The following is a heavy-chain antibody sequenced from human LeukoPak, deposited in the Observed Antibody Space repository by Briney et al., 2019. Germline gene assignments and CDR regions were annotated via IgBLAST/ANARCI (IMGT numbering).Heavy chain of an antibody. Sequence: GASVKVSCKASGGTFSSYAISWVRQAPGQGLEWMGGIIPIFGTANYAHKFQGRVTITADESTSTAYMELSSLRSEDTAVYYCASPRSYYDSSGYYISWGQGTLVTVSS. CDR2: IIPIFGTA. D-gene: IGHD3-22*01. CDR3: ASPRSYYDSSGYYIS. CDR1: GGTFSSYA. J-gene: IGHJ5*02. V-gene: IGHV1-69*13.